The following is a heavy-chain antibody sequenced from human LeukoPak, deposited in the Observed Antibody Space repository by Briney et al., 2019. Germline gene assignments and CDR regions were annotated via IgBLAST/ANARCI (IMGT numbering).Heavy chain of an antibody. V-gene: IGHV4-34*01. CDR1: GGSISSYH. J-gene: IGHJ6*03. CDR3: ARHWRGPMDV. Sequence: SETLSLTCTVSGGSISSYHWSWIRQPPGKGLEWIGEINHSGSTNYSPSLKSRVTISVDTSKNQFSLKLSSVTAADTAVYYCARHWRGPMDVWGKGTTVTISS. CDR2: INHSGST. D-gene: IGHD3-10*01.